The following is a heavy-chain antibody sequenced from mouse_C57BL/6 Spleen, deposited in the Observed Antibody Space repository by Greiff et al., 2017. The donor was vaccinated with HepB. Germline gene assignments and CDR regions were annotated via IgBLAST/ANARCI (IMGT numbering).Heavy chain of an antibody. CDR1: GFNFTDYY. V-gene: IGHV14-2*01. Sequence: VQLQQSGAELVKPGASVKLSCTASGFNFTDYYMHWVKQRTERGLEWIGRIDPEDGETKYDTKFQGKATITADTTSNTAYLQLSSLTSEDTAVYNCASYYGGNSDYWGQGTTLTVSS. J-gene: IGHJ2*01. CDR2: IDPEDGET. D-gene: IGHD1-1*01. CDR3: ASYYGGNSDY.